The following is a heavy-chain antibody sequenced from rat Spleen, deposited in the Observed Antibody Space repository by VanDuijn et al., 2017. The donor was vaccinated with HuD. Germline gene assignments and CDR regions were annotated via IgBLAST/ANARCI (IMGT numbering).Heavy chain of an antibody. Sequence: EVQLVESGGGLVQPGRSLKLSCAASGFTFSNYYMAWVRQAPKKGLEWVATISTSGSRTYYPDSVKGRFTISRDNAKSSLYLQMNSLKSEDTATYYCARRWYGGHGDYFDYWGQGVMVTVSS. CDR3: ARRWYGGHGDYFDY. D-gene: IGHD1-11*01. V-gene: IGHV5-25*01. CDR2: ISTSGSRT. J-gene: IGHJ2*01. CDR1: GFTFSNYY.